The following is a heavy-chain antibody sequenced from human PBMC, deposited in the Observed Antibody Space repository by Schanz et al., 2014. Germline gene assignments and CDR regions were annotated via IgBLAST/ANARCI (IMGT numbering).Heavy chain of an antibody. Sequence: VQLVESGGGLVKPGRSLRLSCAASGFTFNNYDMNWVRLVPGKGLECVSGISGGGGSAYYADSVKGRFTISRDNSKNTLYLQMSSLRAEDTAVYYCAKSSPYYGSGSFPSNAYGMDVWGQGTAVTVSS. CDR1: GFTFNNYD. CDR2: ISGGGGSA. V-gene: IGHV3-23*04. D-gene: IGHD3-10*01. CDR3: AKSSPYYGSGSFPSNAYGMDV. J-gene: IGHJ6*02.